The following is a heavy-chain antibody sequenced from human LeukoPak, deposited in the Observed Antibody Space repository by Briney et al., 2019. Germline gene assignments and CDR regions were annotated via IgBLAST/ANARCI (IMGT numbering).Heavy chain of an antibody. CDR2: ISWDGTIK. D-gene: IGHD1-26*01. J-gene: IGHJ4*02. CDR3: ARGTWWELRYYFDY. V-gene: IGHV3-30-3*01. Sequence: GKSLRLSCAASGLTFRSYAIHWVRQAPGKGLEWVAFISWDGTIKYYADSVKGRFSISRDNSKNTLSLQMNSLRGEDTAVYYCARGTWWELRYYFDYWGQGTLVTFSS. CDR1: GLTFRSYA.